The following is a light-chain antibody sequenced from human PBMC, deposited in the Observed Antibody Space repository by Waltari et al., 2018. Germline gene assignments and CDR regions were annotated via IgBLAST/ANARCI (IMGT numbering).Light chain of an antibody. V-gene: IGLV2-14*01. J-gene: IGLJ2*01. CDR3: SSYTSSSTVV. CDR1: SSDVGGYNY. CDR2: EVS. Sequence: QSALTQPASVSGSPGQSITISCTGTSSDVGGYNYPSWYQQHPGKAPKLMIYEVSNRPSGVSNRFSGSKSGNTASLTISGLQAEDEADYYCSSYTSSSTVVFGGGTKLTVL.